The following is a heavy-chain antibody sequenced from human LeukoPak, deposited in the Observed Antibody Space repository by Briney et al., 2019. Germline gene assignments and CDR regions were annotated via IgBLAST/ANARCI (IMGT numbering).Heavy chain of an antibody. CDR3: ARVGRDGYNRRFDY. CDR2: IYYSGST. V-gene: IGHV4-31*03. Sequence: SETLSLTCTVSGGSISSGGYYWSWIRQHPGKGLEWIGYIYYSGSTYYNPSLKSRVTISVDTSKNQFSLKLSSVTAADTAVYYCARVGRDGYNRRFDYWGQGTLVTVSS. CDR1: GGSISSGGYY. D-gene: IGHD5-24*01. J-gene: IGHJ4*02.